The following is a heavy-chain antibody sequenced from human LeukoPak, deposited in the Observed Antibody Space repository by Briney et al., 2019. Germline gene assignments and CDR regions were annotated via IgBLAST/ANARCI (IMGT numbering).Heavy chain of an antibody. J-gene: IGHJ4*02. CDR1: GYTFTSYY. CDR2: VNPSGGST. Sequence: ASVTVSCKASGYTFTSYYLHWVRQAPGQGLEWMGMVNPSGGSTSYAQKFQGRVTMTRDTSTTTVYMELSSLRSDDTAVFYCARRHKHYYQIDYWGQGTLVTVSS. V-gene: IGHV1-46*01. D-gene: IGHD1-26*01. CDR3: ARRHKHYYQIDY.